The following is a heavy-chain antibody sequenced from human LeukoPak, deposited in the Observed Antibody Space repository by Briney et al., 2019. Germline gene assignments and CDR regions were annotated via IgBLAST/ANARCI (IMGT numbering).Heavy chain of an antibody. CDR3: ARDEGAAGTFNWFDP. CDR1: GGSISSYY. J-gene: IGHJ5*02. V-gene: IGHV4-4*07. CDR2: IYTSGST. D-gene: IGHD6-13*01. Sequence: SETLSLTCTVSGGSISSYYWSWIRQPAGKGLEWIGRIYTSGSTNYNPSLKSRVTMSVDTSKNQFSLKLSSVTAADAAVYYCARDEGAAGTFNWFDPWGQGTLVTVSS.